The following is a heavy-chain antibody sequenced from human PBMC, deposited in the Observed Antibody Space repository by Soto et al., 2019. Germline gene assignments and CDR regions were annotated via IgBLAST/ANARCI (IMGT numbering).Heavy chain of an antibody. V-gene: IGHV3-23*01. D-gene: IGHD2-15*01. J-gene: IGHJ4*02. CDR1: RFTFSNYA. CDR2: IGGGGITT. CDR3: AKGSGGFRPYYFES. Sequence: GSLRLSCAASRFTFSNYAIIWVLPSPGKGLDWVSAIGGGGITTYYADSVKGRFTISRDNSRNTLYLQMSSLRAEDTAVYYCAKGSGGFRPYYFESWGQGTLVTVSS.